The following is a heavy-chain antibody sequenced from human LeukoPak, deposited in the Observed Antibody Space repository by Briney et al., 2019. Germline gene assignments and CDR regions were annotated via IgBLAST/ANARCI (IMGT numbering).Heavy chain of an antibody. CDR2: ISYDGSNK. CDR1: GFTFSSYA. D-gene: IGHD2-2*01. CDR3: ARFTYCSTSCYVVREPGSARDDAFDI. Sequence: GGSLRLSCAASGFTFSSYAMHWVRQAPGKGLEWVAVISYDGSNKYYADSVKGRFTISRDNSKNTLYLQMNSLRAEDTAVYYCARFTYCSTSCYVVREPGSARDDAFDIWGQGTMVTVSS. J-gene: IGHJ3*02. V-gene: IGHV3-30-3*01.